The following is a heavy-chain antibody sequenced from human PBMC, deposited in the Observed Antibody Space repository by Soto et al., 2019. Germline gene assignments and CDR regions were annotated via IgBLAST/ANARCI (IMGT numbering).Heavy chain of an antibody. J-gene: IGHJ4*02. CDR3: AKLPVRFLEWLLVDY. V-gene: IGHV3-23*01. D-gene: IGHD3-3*01. CDR2: ISGSGGST. Sequence: GRSLRLSCAASGFTFSSYAMSWVRQAPGKGLEWVSAISGSGGSTYYADSVKGRFTISRDNSKNTLYLQMNSLRAEDTAVYYCAKLPVRFLEWLLVDYWGQGTLVTVSS. CDR1: GFTFSSYA.